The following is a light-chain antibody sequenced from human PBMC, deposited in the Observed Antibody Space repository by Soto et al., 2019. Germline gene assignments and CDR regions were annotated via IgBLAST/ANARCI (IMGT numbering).Light chain of an antibody. CDR1: SSDVGGYNY. Sequence: QSALTQPASVSGSLGQSITISCTGASSDVGGYNYVSWFQQHPGKAPKLMIYDVSNRPSGISNRFSGSKSGNTASLTISGLQTEDEADYYCSSYTSSSTLPYVFGTGTKLTVL. J-gene: IGLJ1*01. V-gene: IGLV2-14*01. CDR3: SSYTSSSTLPYV. CDR2: DVS.